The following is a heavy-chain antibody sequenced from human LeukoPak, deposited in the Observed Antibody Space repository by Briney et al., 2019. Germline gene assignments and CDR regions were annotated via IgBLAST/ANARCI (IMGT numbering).Heavy chain of an antibody. CDR2: IKTDGSET. Sequence: GGSLRLSCAASGFSFSNYWMGWVRQAPGKGLACVANIKTDGSETFYVDSVKGRFTISRDNAKNSLFLQMNSLRAEDTAIYYCVSAIRGSPIDYWGQGTLVSVPS. D-gene: IGHD3-10*01. CDR1: GFSFSNYW. J-gene: IGHJ4*02. V-gene: IGHV3-7*01. CDR3: VSAIRGSPIDY.